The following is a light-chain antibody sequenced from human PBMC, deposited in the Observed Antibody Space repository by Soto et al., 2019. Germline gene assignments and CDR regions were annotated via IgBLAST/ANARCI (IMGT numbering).Light chain of an antibody. CDR1: QSISSW. CDR2: KTS. V-gene: IGKV1-5*03. CDR3: QYYNDYCWT. Sequence: DIQLTQSPSTLSASVGDRVTITCRASQSISSWLAWYQQKPGKAPNLLIYKTSNLESGVPSRFSGSGSGREFTLTISSLQPDDFATYYCQYYNDYCWTFGQGTKVEIK. J-gene: IGKJ1*01.